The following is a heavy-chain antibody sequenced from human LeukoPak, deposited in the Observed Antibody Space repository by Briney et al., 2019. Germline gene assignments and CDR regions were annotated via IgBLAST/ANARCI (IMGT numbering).Heavy chain of an antibody. V-gene: IGHV4-30-2*01. CDR1: GGSISSGGYY. Sequence: SETLSLTCTVSGGSISSGGYYWSWIRQPPGKGLEWIGYIYHSGSTYYNPSLKSPVTISVDRSKNQFSLKLSSVTAADTAVYYCARDLDGYCSSTSCYNLGGLDYWGQGTLVTVSS. CDR3: ARDLDGYCSSTSCYNLGGLDY. CDR2: IYHSGST. D-gene: IGHD2-2*03. J-gene: IGHJ4*02.